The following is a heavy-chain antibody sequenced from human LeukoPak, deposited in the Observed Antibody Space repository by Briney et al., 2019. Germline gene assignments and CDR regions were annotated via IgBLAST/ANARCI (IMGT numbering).Heavy chain of an antibody. CDR1: GFTFSSYS. J-gene: IGHJ5*02. Sequence: GGSLRLSCAASGFTFSSYSMNWVRQAPGKGREWVSYISSVISITYYADSVKGGFTISRDNAKNSLYLQMNSLRAEDTAVYYCARGRLVSRRDYNWFDPWGQGTLVTVSS. V-gene: IGHV3-48*01. CDR2: ISSVISIT. CDR3: ARGRLVSRRDYNWFDP. D-gene: IGHD1-26*01.